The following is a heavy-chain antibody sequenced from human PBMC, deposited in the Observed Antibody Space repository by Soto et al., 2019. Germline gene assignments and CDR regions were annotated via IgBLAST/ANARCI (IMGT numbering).Heavy chain of an antibody. CDR1: GGSISSGGYY. Sequence: PSETLSLTCTVSGGSISSGGYYWSWIRQHPGKGLEWIGYIYYSGSTYYNPSLKSRVTISVDTSKNQFSLKLSSVTAADTAVYYCAREVDIVVVPAALGGDMDVWGQGTTVTVSS. CDR2: IYYSGST. CDR3: AREVDIVVVPAALGGDMDV. J-gene: IGHJ6*02. D-gene: IGHD2-2*01. V-gene: IGHV4-31*03.